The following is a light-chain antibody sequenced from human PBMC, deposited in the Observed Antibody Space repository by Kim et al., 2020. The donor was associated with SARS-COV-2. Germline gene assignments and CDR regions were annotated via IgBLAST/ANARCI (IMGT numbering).Light chain of an antibody. J-gene: IGKJ4*01. CDR2: AAS. CDR3: QQYNNVPLT. CDR1: GGTGNY. Sequence: VGDPTTSCGRGSGGTGNYVAWYQQKPGKLPKLLISAASSLQAGVPSRFGGTRSGTHYTLTISSLQPEDVAMYYCQQYNNVPLTFGGGTKVDIK. V-gene: IGKV1-27*01.